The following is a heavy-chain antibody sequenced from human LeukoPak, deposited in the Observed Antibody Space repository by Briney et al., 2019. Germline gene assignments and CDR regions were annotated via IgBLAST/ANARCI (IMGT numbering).Heavy chain of an antibody. J-gene: IGHJ6*02. CDR2: IYYSGST. Sequence: SETLSLTCAVYGGSFSGYYWSWIRQPPGKGLEWIGYIYYSGSTYYNPSLKSRVTISVDTSKNQFSLKLSSVTAADTAVYYCARISRIAARYYYYYYGMDVWGQGTTVTVSS. D-gene: IGHD6-6*01. CDR1: GGSFSGYY. V-gene: IGHV4-30-4*08. CDR3: ARISRIAARYYYYYYGMDV.